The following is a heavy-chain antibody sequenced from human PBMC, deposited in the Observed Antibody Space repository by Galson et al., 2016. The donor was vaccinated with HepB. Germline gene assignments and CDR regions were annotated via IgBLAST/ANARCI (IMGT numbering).Heavy chain of an antibody. CDR2: ISYGGNNN. CDR3: ARAGNSHYYYGMDV. CDR1: GFTFSTYP. D-gene: IGHD4-23*01. Sequence: SLRLSCAASGFTFSTYPMYWVRQAPGKGLEWVAVISYGGNNNYYADSVKGRFTISRDNSKNTLFLQMHSLGAEDTAMYYCARAGNSHYYYGMDVWGQGTTVTVSS. J-gene: IGHJ6*02. V-gene: IGHV3-30*04.